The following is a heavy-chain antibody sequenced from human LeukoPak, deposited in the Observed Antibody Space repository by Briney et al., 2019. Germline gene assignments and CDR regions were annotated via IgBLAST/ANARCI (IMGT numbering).Heavy chain of an antibody. J-gene: IGHJ4*02. V-gene: IGHV1-2*02. CDR2: INPNSGGT. CDR3: ARDRAVRGVIIRLPLAY. Sequence: GASVKVSCKASGYTFSGYYMHWVRQAPGQGLEWMGWINPNSGGTNYAQKFQGRVTMTRDTSISTAYMELSRLRSDDTAVYYCARDRAVRGVIIRLPLAYWGQGTLVTVSS. CDR1: GYTFSGYY. D-gene: IGHD3-10*01.